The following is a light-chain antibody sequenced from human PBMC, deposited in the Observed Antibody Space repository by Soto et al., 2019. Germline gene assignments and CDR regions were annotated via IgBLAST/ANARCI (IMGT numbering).Light chain of an antibody. CDR3: QTWGSGIVV. CDR2: LNSDGSH. J-gene: IGLJ2*01. V-gene: IGLV4-69*01. Sequence: QPVLTQSPSASASLGASVKLTCTLSSGNSNSAIAWHQQQSEKGPRYLMKLNSDGSHSKGDGIPDRFSGSSSGAERYLTISSVQAEDEADYSCQTWGSGIVVFGGGTKLTVL. CDR1: SGNSNSA.